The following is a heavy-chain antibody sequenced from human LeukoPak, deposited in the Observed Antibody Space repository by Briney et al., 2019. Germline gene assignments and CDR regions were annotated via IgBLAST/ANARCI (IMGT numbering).Heavy chain of an antibody. V-gene: IGHV3-43D*03. CDR1: GFTFDDYA. Sequence: GGSLRLSCAASGFTFDDYAMHWVRQAARKGLEWVSLISWDGGSTYYADSVKGRFTISRDNSKNSLYLQMNSLRAEDTALYYCAKDHGSGSYYTLDYWGQGTLVTVSS. J-gene: IGHJ4*02. CDR2: ISWDGGST. D-gene: IGHD3-10*01. CDR3: AKDHGSGSYYTLDY.